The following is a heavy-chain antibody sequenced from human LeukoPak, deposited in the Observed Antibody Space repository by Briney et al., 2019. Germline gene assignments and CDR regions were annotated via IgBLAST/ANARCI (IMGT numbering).Heavy chain of an antibody. D-gene: IGHD6-13*01. Sequence: GRSLRLSCAASGFSFSAYGVHWVRQAPGKGLEWVAVIWYDGSSKGYADSVKGRFTFSRDNSKNTLYLQMNSLTVEDTAVYYCARSQSSSLIDYWGQGTLVTVSS. CDR3: ARSQSSSLIDY. CDR2: IWYDGSSK. CDR1: GFSFSAYG. J-gene: IGHJ4*02. V-gene: IGHV3-33*01.